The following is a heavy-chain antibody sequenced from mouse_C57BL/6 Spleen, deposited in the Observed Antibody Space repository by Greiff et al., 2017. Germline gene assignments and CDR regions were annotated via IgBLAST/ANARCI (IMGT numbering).Heavy chain of an antibody. Sequence: ESGPGLVKPSQSLSLTCSVTGYSITSGSYWNWIRQFPGNKLEWMCYISYDGSNNYNPSLKNRISITRDTSKSQFFLKLNSVTTEDTATYYCARGSNWDRDWYFDVWGTGTPVTVSA. CDR1: GYSITSGSY. CDR3: ARGSNWDRDWYFDV. CDR2: ISYDGSN. J-gene: IGHJ1*03. D-gene: IGHD4-1*02. V-gene: IGHV3-6*01.